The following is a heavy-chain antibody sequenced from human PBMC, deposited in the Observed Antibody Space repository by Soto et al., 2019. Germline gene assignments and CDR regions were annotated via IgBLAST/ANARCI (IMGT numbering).Heavy chain of an antibody. J-gene: IGHJ6*02. D-gene: IGHD6-13*01. V-gene: IGHV1-18*01. Sequence: ASVKVSCKASGYTFTSYGISWVRQAPGQGLEWMGWISAYNGNTNYAQKLQGRVTMTTDTSTSTAYMELRSLRSDDTAVYYRARVAGSQDYYYGMDVWGQVTTVTASS. CDR2: ISAYNGNT. CDR1: GYTFTSYG. CDR3: ARVAGSQDYYYGMDV.